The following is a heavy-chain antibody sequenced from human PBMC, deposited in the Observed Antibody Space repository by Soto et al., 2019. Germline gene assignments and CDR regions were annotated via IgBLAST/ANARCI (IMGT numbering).Heavy chain of an antibody. CDR2: IKQDGSEI. Sequence: EVQLVESGGGLVQPGGSLRLSCAASGFTFSSYWMNWVRQSPGKGLEWVANIKQDGSEIYYVDSVKGRFTISRDNAQNSLYLQMNSLRVEDTAVYYCVRAIAAAGCYWGQGTLVTVSS. CDR3: VRAIAAAGCY. J-gene: IGHJ4*02. D-gene: IGHD6-13*01. V-gene: IGHV3-7*05. CDR1: GFTFSSYW.